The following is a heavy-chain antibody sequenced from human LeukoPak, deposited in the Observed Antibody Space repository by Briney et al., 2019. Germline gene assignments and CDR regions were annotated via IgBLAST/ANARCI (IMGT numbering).Heavy chain of an antibody. Sequence: PGGSLRLSCAASGVTFSSYSMNWVRQAPGKGLEWVSSISSSSSDIYYAHPVKGRFTISRDNATNSLYLQMNSLRAEDTAVYYCARENRGAPDYWGQGTLVTVSS. CDR1: GVTFSSYS. J-gene: IGHJ4*02. CDR2: ISSSSSDI. D-gene: IGHD1-26*01. CDR3: ARENRGAPDY. V-gene: IGHV3-21*01.